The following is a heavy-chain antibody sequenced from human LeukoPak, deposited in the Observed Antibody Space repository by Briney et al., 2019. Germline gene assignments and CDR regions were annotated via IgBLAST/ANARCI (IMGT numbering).Heavy chain of an antibody. CDR2: ISYDGNNK. V-gene: IGHV3-30-3*01. CDR1: GFTFSNYD. CDR3: ARGNNVLMVTGCFDY. J-gene: IGHJ4*02. Sequence: GGSLRLSCAASGFTFSNYDMHWVRQAPGKGLEWVAVISYDGNNKDFADSVKGRFTISRDNSKNTLYLQMNSQRAEETAVYYCARGNNVLMVTGCFDYWGQGTLVTVSS. D-gene: IGHD2-21*02.